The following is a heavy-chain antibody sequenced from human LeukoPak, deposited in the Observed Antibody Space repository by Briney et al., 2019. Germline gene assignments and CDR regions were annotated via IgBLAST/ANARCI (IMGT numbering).Heavy chain of an antibody. CDR2: IKHDGSGK. D-gene: IGHD6-13*01. V-gene: IGHV3-7*01. Sequence: GGSLRLSCTSSRFTFSNFWMSWVRQAPGKGLEWVASIKHDGSGKYYADSVKGRFTISRDNAKNTLYLQMNSLRAEDTAVYYCARRIAAAAAPYYFDYWGQGTLVTVSS. CDR1: RFTFSNFW. CDR3: ARRIAAAAAPYYFDY. J-gene: IGHJ4*02.